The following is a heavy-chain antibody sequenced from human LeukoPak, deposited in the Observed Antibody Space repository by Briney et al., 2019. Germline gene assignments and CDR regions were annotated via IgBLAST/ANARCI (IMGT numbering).Heavy chain of an antibody. D-gene: IGHD3-10*02. CDR2: ISSSGSTI. Sequence: GGSLRLSCAASGLTFSSYSMNWVRQAPGKGLEWVSSISSSGSTIYYADSVKGRFTISRDNAKNSLYLQMNSLRAEDTAVYYCAELGITMIGGVWGKGTTVTISS. CDR1: GLTFSSYS. J-gene: IGHJ6*04. V-gene: IGHV3-48*04. CDR3: AELGITMIGGV.